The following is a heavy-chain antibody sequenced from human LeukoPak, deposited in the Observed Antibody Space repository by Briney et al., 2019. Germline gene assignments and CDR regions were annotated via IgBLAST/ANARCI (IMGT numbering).Heavy chain of an antibody. D-gene: IGHD6-19*01. CDR3: ARGGIAVAANWFDP. Sequence: SQTLSLTCAISGDSFSSNSAAWNWIRQSPSRGLEWLGRTYYRSKLYNDYAVSVKSRITINPDTSKNQFSLQLNSVTPEDTAVYYCARGGIAVAANWFDPWGQGTLVTVSS. V-gene: IGHV6-1*01. CDR2: TYYRSKLYN. J-gene: IGHJ5*02. CDR1: GDSFSSNSAA.